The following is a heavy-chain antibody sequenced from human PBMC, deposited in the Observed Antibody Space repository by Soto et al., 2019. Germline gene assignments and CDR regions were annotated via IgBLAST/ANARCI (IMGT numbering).Heavy chain of an antibody. CDR2: IYHSGSA. J-gene: IGHJ4*02. Sequence: SETLSLTCAVSGGSVSSRFWWSWVRQSPGKGLEWIGEIYHSGSANYNPSLKSRVTMSVDNSKNQFSLKLNSVTAADTAVYYCARYNAASGTYYFDYWGQGTLVTVSS. V-gene: IGHV4-4*02. CDR3: ARYNAASGTYYFDY. CDR1: GGSVSSRFW. D-gene: IGHD6-13*01.